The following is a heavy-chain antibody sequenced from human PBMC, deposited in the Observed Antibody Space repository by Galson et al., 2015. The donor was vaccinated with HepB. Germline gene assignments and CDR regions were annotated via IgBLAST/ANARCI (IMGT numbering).Heavy chain of an antibody. J-gene: IGHJ4*02. CDR1: GFTFSSYA. CDR2: ISGSGGST. D-gene: IGHD3-16*02. CDR3: AKKMGYDYVWGSYRQPPVPADY. Sequence: SLRLSCAASGFTFSSYAMSWVRQAPGKGLEWVSAISGSGGSTYYADSVKGRFTISRDNSKNTLYLQMNSLRAEDTAVYYCAKKMGYDYVWGSYRQPPVPADYWGQGTLVTVSS. V-gene: IGHV3-23*01.